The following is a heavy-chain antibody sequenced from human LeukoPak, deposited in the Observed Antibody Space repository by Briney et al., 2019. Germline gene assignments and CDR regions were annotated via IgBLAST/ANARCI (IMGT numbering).Heavy chain of an antibody. CDR3: ARGYSYGLYWYFDL. CDR2: IYYSGST. V-gene: IGHV4-39*01. CDR1: GGYISSSSYY. Sequence: SETLSLTCTVSGGYISSSSYYWGWIRQPPGKGLEWIGTIYYSGSTYYNPSLKSRAIISVDTSKNQFSLKLSSVTAADTAVYNCARGYSYGLYWYFDLWGRGTLVTVSS. J-gene: IGHJ2*01. D-gene: IGHD5-18*01.